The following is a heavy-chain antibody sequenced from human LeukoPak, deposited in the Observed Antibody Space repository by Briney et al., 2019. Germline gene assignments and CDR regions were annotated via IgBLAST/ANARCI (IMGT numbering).Heavy chain of an antibody. CDR3: TRNFDVVVVAATPEFDY. V-gene: IGHV3-73*01. J-gene: IGHJ4*02. D-gene: IGHD2-15*01. CDR1: GFTFSGSA. CDR2: IRSKANSYAT. Sequence: GGSLRLSCAASGFTFSGSAMHRVRQASGKGLEWVGRIRSKANSYATAYAASVKGRFTISRDDSKNTAYLQMNSLKTEDTAVYYCTRNFDVVVVAATPEFDYWGQGTLVTVSS.